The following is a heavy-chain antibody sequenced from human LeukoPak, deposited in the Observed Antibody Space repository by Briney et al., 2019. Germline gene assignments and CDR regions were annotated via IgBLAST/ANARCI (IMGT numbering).Heavy chain of an antibody. CDR3: AREGGTHYYDSSGYYALVY. V-gene: IGHV3-53*01. J-gene: IGHJ4*02. Sequence: GGPLRLSCAASGFTVSSNYMSWVRQAPGKGLEWVSVIYSGGSTYYADSVKGRFTISRDNSKNTLYLQMNSLRAEDTAVYYCAREGGTHYYDSSGYYALVYWGQGTLVTVSS. D-gene: IGHD3-22*01. CDR1: GFTVSSNY. CDR2: IYSGGST.